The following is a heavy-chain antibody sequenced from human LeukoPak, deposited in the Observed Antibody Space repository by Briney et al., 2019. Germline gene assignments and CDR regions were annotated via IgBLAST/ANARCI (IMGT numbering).Heavy chain of an antibody. CDR2: INHSGST. CDR1: GGSFSGYY. Sequence: SETRSLTCAVYGGSFSGYYWSWIRQPPGKGLDGIGEINHSGSTNYNPSLKSRVTISVDTSKNQFSLKLSFLTAVDPAVYYCAMREGLERSYDSSGYYYSYFDYWGQGPLVTVSS. V-gene: IGHV4-34*01. CDR3: AMREGLERSYDSSGYYYSYFDY. J-gene: IGHJ4*02. D-gene: IGHD3-22*01.